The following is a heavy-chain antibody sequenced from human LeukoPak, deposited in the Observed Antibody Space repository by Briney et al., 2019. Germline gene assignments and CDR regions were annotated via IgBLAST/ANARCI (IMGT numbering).Heavy chain of an antibody. D-gene: IGHD3-10*01. J-gene: IGHJ4*02. Sequence: PGGSLRLSCAASGFTFSSYEMNWVRQAPGKGLEWVSVISAGGGTTYYADSVRGRFTISRDNSKNTLYLQMSSLGAEDTAVYYCAKNHASYGSSYYFDYWGQGTLVTVSS. CDR1: GFTFSSYE. CDR3: AKNHASYGSSYYFDY. CDR2: ISAGGGTT. V-gene: IGHV3-23*01.